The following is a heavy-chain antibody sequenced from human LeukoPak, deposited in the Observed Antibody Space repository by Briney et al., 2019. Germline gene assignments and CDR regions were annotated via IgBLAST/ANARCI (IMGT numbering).Heavy chain of an antibody. CDR1: GGTFSSYA. D-gene: IGHD6-13*01. V-gene: IGHV1-69*04. Sequence: GASVKVSCKASGGTFSSYAISWVRQAPGQGLEWMGRIIPILGIANCAQKFQGRVTITADKSTSTAYMELSSLRSEDTAVYYCASSGSWYFSPTDYYYYGMDVWGQGTTVTVSS. CDR2: IIPILGIA. J-gene: IGHJ6*02. CDR3: ASSGSWYFSPTDYYYYGMDV.